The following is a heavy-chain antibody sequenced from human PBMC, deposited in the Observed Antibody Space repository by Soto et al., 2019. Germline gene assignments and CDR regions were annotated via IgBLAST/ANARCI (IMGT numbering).Heavy chain of an antibody. CDR2: ILSKAGNYAT. V-gene: IGHV3-73*01. J-gene: IGHJ4*02. D-gene: IGHD4-17*01. Sequence: EVQLVESGGGLVQPGGSLKLSCAASGFIFSGSAVHWVGQASGKGLEWVGRILSKAGNYATAYPASMKGRFTISRDDSENTAFPQKNSLKTEDTAVYYCIRVRSPYYYDYWGQATLVAVSS. CDR3: IRVRSPYYYDY. CDR1: GFIFSGSA.